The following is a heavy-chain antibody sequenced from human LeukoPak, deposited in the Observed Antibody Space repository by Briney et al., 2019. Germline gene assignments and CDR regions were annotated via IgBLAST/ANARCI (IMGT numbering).Heavy chain of an antibody. CDR3: ARVDDRSCYQSDY. D-gene: IGHD3-22*01. Sequence: GGSLRLSCATSGFTFSRYWMQWVRQAPGKGLVWVSRIGSDASATSYADSVKGRFAISRDNAKNTLYLQMNSLSAEYTAVYYCARVDDRSCYQSDYWGQGTLVTGSS. CDR1: GFTFSRYW. V-gene: IGHV3-74*01. CDR2: IGSDASAT. J-gene: IGHJ4*02.